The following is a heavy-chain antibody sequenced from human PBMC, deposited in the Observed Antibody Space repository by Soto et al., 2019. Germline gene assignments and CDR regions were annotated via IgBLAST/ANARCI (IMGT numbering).Heavy chain of an antibody. J-gene: IGHJ4*02. CDR2: ISYDGSNK. CDR3: AKDGTYCGGDCYPIFNFDS. CDR1: GFSFNNFG. D-gene: IGHD2-21*02. V-gene: IGHV3-30*18. Sequence: QVHLVQSGGGVLQPGRSLRLSCAASGFSFNNFGMHWVRQAPGKGLEWVAVISYDGSNKYYADSVRGRFTISRDDSKDTLYLQMNSLRAEDTAVYYCAKDGTYCGGDCYPIFNFDSWGQGTLVTVSS.